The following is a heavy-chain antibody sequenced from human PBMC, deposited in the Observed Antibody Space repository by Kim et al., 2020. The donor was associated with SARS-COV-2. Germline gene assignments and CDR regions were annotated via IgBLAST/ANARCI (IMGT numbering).Heavy chain of an antibody. Sequence: GGSLRLSCAASGFTFSDYAMTWVRQVPGEGLDWVSSIDKNGRNIYYTDSAKGRFTISRDNSKHTLYLQMNSLRAEDTAVYYCAKKGRETSSWYYFDYWG. CDR2: IDKNGRNI. CDR1: GFTFSDYA. V-gene: IGHV3-23*05. D-gene: IGHD6-13*01. CDR3: AKKGRETSSWYYFDY. J-gene: IGHJ4*01.